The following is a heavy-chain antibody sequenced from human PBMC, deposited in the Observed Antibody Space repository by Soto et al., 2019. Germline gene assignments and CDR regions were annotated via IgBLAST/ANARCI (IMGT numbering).Heavy chain of an antibody. J-gene: IGHJ4*02. V-gene: IGHV3-9*01. CDR1: GFIFDDYA. D-gene: IGHD6-13*01. Sequence: EVKLVESGGGFVQPGRSLRLSCAASGFIFDDYAMHWVRQAPGKGLEWVSGITWNSDTIDYADSVKGRFTISRDNAKNSLYLRINSLRPEDTALYYCANDKSNTWYSYFDYWGQGTLVTVSS. CDR3: ANDKSNTWYSYFDY. CDR2: ITWNSDTI.